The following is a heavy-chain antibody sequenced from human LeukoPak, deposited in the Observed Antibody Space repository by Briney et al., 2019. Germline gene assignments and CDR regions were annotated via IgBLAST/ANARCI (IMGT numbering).Heavy chain of an antibody. CDR2: IWYDGSNK. CDR1: GFTFSSYG. J-gene: IGHJ4*02. CDR3: ARAPDILTGYPSSPDY. V-gene: IGHV3-33*01. Sequence: PGGSLRLSCAASGFTFSSYGMHWVRQAPGKGLEWVAAIWYDGSNKYYADSVKGRFTISRDNSKNTLYLQMNSLRAEDTAVYYCARAPDILTGYPSSPDYWGQGTLVTVSS. D-gene: IGHD3-9*01.